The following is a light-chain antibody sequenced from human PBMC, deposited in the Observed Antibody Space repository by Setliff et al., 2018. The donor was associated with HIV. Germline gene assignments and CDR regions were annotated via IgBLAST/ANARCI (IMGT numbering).Light chain of an antibody. Sequence: QSALAQPASLSGSPGQSITISCTETGSDVAGYTYASWYQQHPGKAPKLIIYDVGKRPSGVSNRFSGSKSGNTASLTISGLQAEDEADYYCSSYTSSNTFYVFATGTKVTVL. J-gene: IGLJ1*01. CDR2: DVG. V-gene: IGLV2-14*01. CDR3: SSYTSSNTFYV. CDR1: GSDVAGYTY.